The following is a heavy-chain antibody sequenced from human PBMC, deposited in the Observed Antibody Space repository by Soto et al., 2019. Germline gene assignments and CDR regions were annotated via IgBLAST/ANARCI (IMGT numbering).Heavy chain of an antibody. Sequence: EVDLLESGGGLAKPGGALSLSCTDSGFTFSSHTMNWVRQAPGKGLEWVSSISATGSDIYYGDSVMGRFTISRDNAKTSLSLQLNNLGVEDTAVYYCARGYDVVRVPVAIRVGYFDHWGQGTVVNVSS. CDR2: ISATGSDI. J-gene: IGHJ4*02. V-gene: IGHV3-21*01. CDR3: ARGYDVVRVPVAIRVGYFDH. CDR1: GFTFSSHT. D-gene: IGHD3-16*01.